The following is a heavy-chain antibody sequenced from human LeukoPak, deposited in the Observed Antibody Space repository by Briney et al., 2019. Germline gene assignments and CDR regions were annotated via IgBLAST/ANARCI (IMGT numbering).Heavy chain of an antibody. V-gene: IGHV3-7*01. Sequence: GGSLRLSCTASGFTFSSYWMSWVRQAPGKGLEWVANIKQDGSEKDYVDSVKGRFTISRDNAQNSLYLQMNSLRAEDTAVCYCARYCGGDCYGMDVWGQGTTVTVSS. CDR3: ARYCGGDCYGMDV. J-gene: IGHJ6*02. CDR2: IKQDGSEK. D-gene: IGHD2-21*01. CDR1: GFTFSSYW.